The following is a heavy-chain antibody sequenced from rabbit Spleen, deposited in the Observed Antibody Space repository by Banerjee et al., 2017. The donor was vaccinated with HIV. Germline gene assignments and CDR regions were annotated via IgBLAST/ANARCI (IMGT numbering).Heavy chain of an antibody. CDR2: IDPIFGAT. CDR3: ARDGAGGSYFAL. V-gene: IGHV1S47*01. J-gene: IGHJ4*01. Sequence: QEQLVESGGGLVQPGGSLKLSCKASGFDLSSCGVSWVRQAPGKGLEWIGYIDPIFGATYYATWVNGRFTISSHNAQNTLYLQLNSLTAADTATYFCARDGAGGSYFALWGPGTLVTVS. D-gene: IGHD8-1*01. CDR1: GFDLSSCG.